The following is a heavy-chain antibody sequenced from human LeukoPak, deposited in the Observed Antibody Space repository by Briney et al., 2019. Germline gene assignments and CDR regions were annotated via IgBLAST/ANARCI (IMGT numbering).Heavy chain of an antibody. CDR2: IHDSGST. V-gene: IGHV4-59*01. CDR1: GGSLSSYY. CDR3: ARDRASGGLGYNWFDP. J-gene: IGHJ5*02. D-gene: IGHD6-19*01. Sequence: SETLSLTCSVSGGSLSSYYWSWIRQSPGKQLEWIGDIHDSGSTNYNPSLNSRVTIFMDTSKNQFSLRLSSVTAADTAVYYCARDRASGGLGYNWFDPWGQGVLVTVSS.